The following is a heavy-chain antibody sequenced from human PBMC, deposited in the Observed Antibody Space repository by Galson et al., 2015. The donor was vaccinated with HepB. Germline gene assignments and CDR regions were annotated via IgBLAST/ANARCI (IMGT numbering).Heavy chain of an antibody. CDR2: INPSGGST. Sequence: SVKVSCKASGYTFTSYYMHWVRQAPGQGLEWMGRINPSGGSTTYAQKLQGRVIMTRDTSTSSVYMELSSLRSDDSAVFYCARGEGNYGSGSYYNYDFDFWGQGTLVTVSS. V-gene: IGHV1-46*04. D-gene: IGHD3-10*01. CDR3: ARGEGNYGSGSYYNYDFDF. CDR1: GYTFTSYY. J-gene: IGHJ4*02.